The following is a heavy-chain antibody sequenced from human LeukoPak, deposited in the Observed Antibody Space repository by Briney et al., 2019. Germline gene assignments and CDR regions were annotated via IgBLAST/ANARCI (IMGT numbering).Heavy chain of an antibody. CDR3: ARRITGILAPFDY. V-gene: IGHV4-34*01. Sequence: SETLSLTCAVYAGSFSGYYWSWILQPPGKGLEWIGEINHSGSTNYNPSLKSRVTISVDTSKNQFSLKLSSVTAADTAVYYCARRITGILAPFDYWAQGTLVTVSS. D-gene: IGHD1-20*01. CDR1: AGSFSGYY. J-gene: IGHJ4*02. CDR2: INHSGST.